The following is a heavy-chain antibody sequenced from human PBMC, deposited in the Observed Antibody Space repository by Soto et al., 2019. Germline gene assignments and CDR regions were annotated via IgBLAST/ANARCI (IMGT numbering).Heavy chain of an antibody. CDR1: GYNFTSYW. D-gene: IGHD3-10*01. Sequence: GESLKTSCKGPGYNFTSYWIGWVRQMPGKGLEWMGIIYPGDSDTRYSPSFQGQVTIPADKFISTAYLQWSSLKASDAAMYYCARMLMVRGVKGWFDPWGQGTLVTVSS. CDR3: ARMLMVRGVKGWFDP. V-gene: IGHV5-51*01. CDR2: IYPGDSDT. J-gene: IGHJ5*02.